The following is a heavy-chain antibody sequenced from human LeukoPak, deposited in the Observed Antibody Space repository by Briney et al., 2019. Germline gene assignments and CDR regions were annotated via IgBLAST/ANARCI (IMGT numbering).Heavy chain of an antibody. D-gene: IGHD2-2*01. CDR2: IYYSGST. CDR1: GGSISSYY. V-gene: IGHV4-59*08. Sequence: SETLSLTCTVSGGSISSYYWSWIRQPPGKGLEWIGYIYYSGSTNCNPSLKSRVTISVDTSKNQFSLKLSSVTAADTAVYYCARHRGQLLLVVSHMDVWGKGTTVTVSS. J-gene: IGHJ6*03. CDR3: ARHRGQLLLVVSHMDV.